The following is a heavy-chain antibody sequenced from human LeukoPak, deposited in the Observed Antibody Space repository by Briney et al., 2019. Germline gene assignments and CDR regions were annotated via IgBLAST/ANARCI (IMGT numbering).Heavy chain of an antibody. CDR3: AREEGYCSSTSCYTDAFDI. CDR2: IYYSGST. CDR1: GGSISSYY. V-gene: IGHV4-59*01. Sequence: SETLSLTCTVSGGSISSYYWSWIRQPPGKGLEWIGYIYYSGSTNYNPSLKSRVTISVDTSKNQFSLKLSSVTAADTAVYYCAREEGYCSSTSCYTDAFDIWGQGTMVTVSS. D-gene: IGHD2-2*01. J-gene: IGHJ3*02.